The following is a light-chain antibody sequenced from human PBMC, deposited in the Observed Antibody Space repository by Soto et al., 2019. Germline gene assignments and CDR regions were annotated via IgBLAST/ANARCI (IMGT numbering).Light chain of an antibody. Sequence: QSALAQPASVSGSPGQSITISCTGASSDVGGYYFVSWYQHHPGTPPKLIIYEVTHRPSGVSHRFSGSKSASTASLTISGLQVEDEADYYCGSYSSTTTREVFGTGTKVTIL. V-gene: IGLV2-14*01. J-gene: IGLJ1*01. CDR1: SSDVGGYYF. CDR2: EVT. CDR3: GSYSSTTTREV.